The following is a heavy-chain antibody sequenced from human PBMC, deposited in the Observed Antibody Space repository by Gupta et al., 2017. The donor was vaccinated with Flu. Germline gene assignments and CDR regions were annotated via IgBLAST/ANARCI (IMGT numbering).Heavy chain of an antibody. CDR2: INPSGGST. CDR1: GYTFTSYY. D-gene: IGHD2-21*01. Sequence: QVQLVQSGAEVKKPGASGKVSCKESGYTFTSYYLHRLRQAPGQGLEWMGIINPSGGSTSYAQKFQGRVTMTRDTSTSTVYMELSSLRSEDTAVYYCAPTNAANVFLKKHQMGFDPWGQGTLVTVSS. V-gene: IGHV1-46*01. CDR3: APTNAANVFLKKHQMGFDP. J-gene: IGHJ5*02.